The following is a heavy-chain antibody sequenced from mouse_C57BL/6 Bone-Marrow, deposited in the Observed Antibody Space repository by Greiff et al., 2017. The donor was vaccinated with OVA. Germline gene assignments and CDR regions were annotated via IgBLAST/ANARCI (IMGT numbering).Heavy chain of an antibody. J-gene: IGHJ1*03. Sequence: QVQLQQSGAELARPGASVKMSCKASGYTFTSYTMHWVKQRPGQGLEWIGYINPSSGYTKYNQKFKDKATLTADNTSSTAYMQLSSLTSEDSAVYYCARHPFYYDYDVGYFDVWGTGTTVTVSS. V-gene: IGHV1-4*01. CDR2: INPSSGYT. CDR1: GYTFTSYT. CDR3: ARHPFYYDYDVGYFDV. D-gene: IGHD2-4*01.